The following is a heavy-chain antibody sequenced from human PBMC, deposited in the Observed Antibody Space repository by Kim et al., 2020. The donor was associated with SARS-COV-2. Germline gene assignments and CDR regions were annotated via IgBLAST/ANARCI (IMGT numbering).Heavy chain of an antibody. J-gene: IGHJ4*02. D-gene: IGHD6-19*01. V-gene: IGHV5-10-1*01. CDR2: IDPSDSYT. Sequence: GESLKISCKGSGYSFTSYWISWVRQMPGKGLEWMGRIDPSDSYTNYSPSFQGHVTIPADKSISTAYLQWSSLKASDTAMYYCARHTKESGVRGWLGPDYWGQGTLVTVSS. CDR1: GYSFTSYW. CDR3: ARHTKESGVRGWLGPDY.